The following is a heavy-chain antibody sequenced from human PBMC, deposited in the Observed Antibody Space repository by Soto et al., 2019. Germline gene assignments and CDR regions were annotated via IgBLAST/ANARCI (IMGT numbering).Heavy chain of an antibody. J-gene: IGHJ4*02. D-gene: IGHD3-3*01. CDR2: ISGSGGST. CDR1: GFTFSSYA. CDR3: AKDSVTIFGVVIYFDY. Sequence: GGSLRLSCAASGFTFSSYAMSWVCQAPGKGLEWVSAISGSGGSTYYADSVKGRFTISRDNSKNTLYLQMNSLRAEDTAVYYCAKDSVTIFGVVIYFDYWGQGTLVTVSS. V-gene: IGHV3-23*01.